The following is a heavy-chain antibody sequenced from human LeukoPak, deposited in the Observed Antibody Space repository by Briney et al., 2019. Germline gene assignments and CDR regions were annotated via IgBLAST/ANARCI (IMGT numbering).Heavy chain of an antibody. CDR2: ISPDDKST. Sequence: GGSLRLSCAASGFTFSKNWLHWVRQAPGKGLVWVSRISPDDKSTSYADSVKGRFTISRDDAKKTLYLQMNSLRAEDTAVYYCLTILETTIDAYDIWGQGTMVTVSS. CDR3: LTILETTIDAYDI. J-gene: IGHJ3*02. V-gene: IGHV3-74*01. CDR1: GFTFSKNW. D-gene: IGHD1-26*01.